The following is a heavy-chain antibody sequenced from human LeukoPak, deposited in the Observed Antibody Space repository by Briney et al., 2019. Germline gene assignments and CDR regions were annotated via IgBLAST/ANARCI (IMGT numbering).Heavy chain of an antibody. J-gene: IGHJ2*01. CDR3: ARVRGYYDILTGYYPLPGYFDL. CDR1: GGSISSYY. CDR2: IYYSGST. D-gene: IGHD3-9*01. V-gene: IGHV4-59*01. Sequence: SETLSLTCTVSGGSISSYYWSWIRQPPGKGLEWIGYIYYSGSTNYNPSLKSRVTISVDTSKNQFSLKLSSVTAADTAVYYCARVRGYYDILTGYYPLPGYFDLWGRGTLVTVSS.